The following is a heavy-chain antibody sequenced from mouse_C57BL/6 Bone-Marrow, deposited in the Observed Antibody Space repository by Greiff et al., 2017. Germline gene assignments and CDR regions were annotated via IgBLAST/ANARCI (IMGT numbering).Heavy chain of an antibody. D-gene: IGHD1-1*01. V-gene: IGHV1-64*01. Sequence: VQLQQPGAELVKPGASVKLSCKASGYTFTSYWMHWVKQRPGQGLEWIGMIHPNSGSTNYNEKFKSKATLTVDKSSRTAYMQLSSLTSEDSAVYYCASITTVVEVDYWGQGTTLTVSS. CDR1: GYTFTSYW. CDR3: ASITTVVEVDY. J-gene: IGHJ2*01. CDR2: IHPNSGST.